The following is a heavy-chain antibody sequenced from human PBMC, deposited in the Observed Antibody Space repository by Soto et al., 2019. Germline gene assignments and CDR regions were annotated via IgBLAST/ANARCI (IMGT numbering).Heavy chain of an antibody. CDR3: ARWSYLDY. CDR2: ISGSDGKT. V-gene: IGHV3-23*01. CDR1: GFSFGSYA. J-gene: IGHJ4*02. D-gene: IGHD3-3*01. Sequence: GGSLRLSCAASGFSFGSYALSWVRQAPGKGLEWVSTISGSDGKTFYADSVKGRFSISRDTSQSTLYLQMNSLRADDTAMYYCARWSYLDYWGQGTRVTVTS.